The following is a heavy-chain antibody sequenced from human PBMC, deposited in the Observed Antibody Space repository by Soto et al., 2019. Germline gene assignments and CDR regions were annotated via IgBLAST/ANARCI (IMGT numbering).Heavy chain of an antibody. CDR3: TSYTEEPYYYYGMDV. CDR2: IRSKAYGGTT. Sequence: GGSLRLSCTASGFTFGDYAMSWFRPAPGKGLEWVGFIRSKAYGGTTEYAASVKGRFTISRDDSKSIAYLQMNSLKTEDTAVYYCTSYTEEPYYYYGMDVWGQGTTVTVSS. J-gene: IGHJ6*02. V-gene: IGHV3-49*03. CDR1: GFTFGDYA. D-gene: IGHD3-16*01.